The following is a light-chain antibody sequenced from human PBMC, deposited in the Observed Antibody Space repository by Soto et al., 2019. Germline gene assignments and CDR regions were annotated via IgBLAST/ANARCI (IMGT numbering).Light chain of an antibody. CDR3: QQYGCSRT. J-gene: IGKJ1*01. Sequence: EIVLTQSPGTLSLSPGERATLSCRASQSVSSSYLAWYQQKPGQAPRLLIYGASSRATGIPDRFSGRGSGTDFTLTISRLEPEDFAVYYCQQYGCSRTFGQGTKVEIK. CDR2: GAS. CDR1: QSVSSSY. V-gene: IGKV3-20*01.